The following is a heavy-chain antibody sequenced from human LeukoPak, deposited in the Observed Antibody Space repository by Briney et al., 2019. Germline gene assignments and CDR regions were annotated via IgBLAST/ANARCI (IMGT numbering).Heavy chain of an antibody. CDR2: ISSSSSTI. V-gene: IGHV3-48*02. CDR1: GFTFSGYW. J-gene: IGHJ4*02. CDR3: ARDSAGHFDH. Sequence: PGGSLRLSCAASGFTFSGYWMHWVRQVPGKGLEWVSYISSSSSTIYYADSVKGRFTISRDNAKNSLYLQMNSLRDEDTAVYYCARDSAGHFDHWGQGTLVTVSS.